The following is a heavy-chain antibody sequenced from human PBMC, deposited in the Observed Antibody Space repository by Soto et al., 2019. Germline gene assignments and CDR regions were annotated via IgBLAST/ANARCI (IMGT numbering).Heavy chain of an antibody. CDR2: CSGSGGST. Sequence: EVQLLASVGGLVQPGGPLSLSSAASVFTFSSYAMSWVRQAPGKGLVWVSACSGSGGSTYYADSVNGRFTISRDNSKNALYLQMNSLRAEDTAVYYCAKASPGYSSGWFFDYWGQGTLVTVSS. CDR1: VFTFSSYA. CDR3: AKASPGYSSGWFFDY. V-gene: IGHV3-23*01. J-gene: IGHJ4*02. D-gene: IGHD6-19*01.